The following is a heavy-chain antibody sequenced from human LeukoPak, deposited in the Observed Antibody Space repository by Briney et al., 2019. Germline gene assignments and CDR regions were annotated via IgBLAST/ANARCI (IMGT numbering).Heavy chain of an antibody. CDR2: IIPIFGTA. V-gene: IGHV1-69*05. Sequence: SVKVSCKASGGTFSSYAISWVRQAPGQGLKWMGGIIPIFGTANYAQKFQGRVTITTDESTSTAYMELSSLRSEDTAVYYCARHYYYDSSGYYFDYWGQGTLVTVSS. J-gene: IGHJ4*02. D-gene: IGHD3-22*01. CDR3: ARHYYYDSSGYYFDY. CDR1: GGTFSSYA.